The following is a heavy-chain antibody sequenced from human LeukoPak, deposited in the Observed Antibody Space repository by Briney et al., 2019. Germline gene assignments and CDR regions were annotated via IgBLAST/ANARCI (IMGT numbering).Heavy chain of an antibody. V-gene: IGHV3-9*01. CDR1: GFTFDDYA. CDR3: AKGRYYDSSGYFDY. CDR2: ISWNSGSI. Sequence: GGSLRLSCAASGFTFDDYAMHWVRQAPGKGLEWVSGISWNSGSIGYADSVKGRFTISRDNAKNSLYLQMNSLRAEDTALYYCAKGRYYDSSGYFDYWGQGTLVTVSS. D-gene: IGHD3-22*01. J-gene: IGHJ4*02.